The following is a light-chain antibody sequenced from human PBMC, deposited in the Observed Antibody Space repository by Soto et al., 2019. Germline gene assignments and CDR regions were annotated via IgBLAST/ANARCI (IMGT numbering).Light chain of an antibody. Sequence: DIQMTQSPTSLSASVGDRVTITCQASQDITNHLNWYQQKPGKAPKLLIYEASNLETGVPSRFSGGRSGTDFTLTISSLQPEDFATYYCQQYGPYLLTFGPGTKVH. CDR2: EAS. J-gene: IGKJ3*01. CDR1: QDITNH. V-gene: IGKV1-33*01. CDR3: QQYGPYLLT.